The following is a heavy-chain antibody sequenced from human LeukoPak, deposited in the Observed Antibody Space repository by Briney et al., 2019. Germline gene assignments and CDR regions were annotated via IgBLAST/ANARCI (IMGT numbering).Heavy chain of an antibody. D-gene: IGHD3-10*01. CDR3: ARADYYGSGSYFY. V-gene: IGHV4-30-4*08. CDR2: IYYSGST. CDR1: GGSISSGDYY. Sequence: SETLSLTCTVSGGSISSGDYYWSWIRQPPGKGLEWIGYIYYSGSTYYNPSLKSRVTISVDTSKNQFSLKLSSVTAADTAVYYCARADYYGSGSYFYWGQRTLVTVSS. J-gene: IGHJ4*02.